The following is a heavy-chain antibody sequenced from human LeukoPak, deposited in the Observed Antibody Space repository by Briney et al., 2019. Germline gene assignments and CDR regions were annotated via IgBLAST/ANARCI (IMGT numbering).Heavy chain of an antibody. CDR1: GYTFTGYY. CDR3: ARARYYYGSGRKIDY. D-gene: IGHD3-10*01. V-gene: IGHV1-2*02. Sequence: GASVKVSCKASGYTFTGYYMHWVRQAPGQGLEWMGWINPNSGGTNYAQKFQGRVTMTRDTSISTAYMELSRLRSDDTAVYYCARARYYYGSGRKIDYWGRGTLVTVSS. CDR2: INPNSGGT. J-gene: IGHJ4*02.